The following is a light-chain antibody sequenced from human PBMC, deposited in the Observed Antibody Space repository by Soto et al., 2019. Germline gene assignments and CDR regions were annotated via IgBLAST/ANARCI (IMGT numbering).Light chain of an antibody. V-gene: IGKV3-20*01. Sequence: EIVMTQSPATLSVSPGEIATLSCRASQSVSSNLAWYQQKPGQAPRLLIYRASSRATGIPDRFSGSGSGTDFTLTISRVEPQDFAVYYCQHYGSSPRTFGQGTKVDIK. J-gene: IGKJ1*01. CDR2: RAS. CDR1: QSVSSN. CDR3: QHYGSSPRT.